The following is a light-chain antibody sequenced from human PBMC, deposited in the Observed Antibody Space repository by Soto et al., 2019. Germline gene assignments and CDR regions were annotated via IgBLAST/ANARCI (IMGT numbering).Light chain of an antibody. V-gene: IGKV3-20*01. Sequence: EIVLTQSPGTLSLSPGERATLSCRASQSVSTSYLAWYQQKPGQAPRLLIHGVSSRATGIPARFSGSGSGADLTLTISRLEPEDFAVYYCQQYGSVPLTFGGGTKVEIK. CDR2: GVS. J-gene: IGKJ4*01. CDR1: QSVSTSY. CDR3: QQYGSVPLT.